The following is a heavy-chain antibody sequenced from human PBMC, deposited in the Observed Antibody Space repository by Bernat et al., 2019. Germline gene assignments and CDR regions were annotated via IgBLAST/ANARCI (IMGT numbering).Heavy chain of an antibody. J-gene: IGHJ4*02. Sequence: EVQLVESGGGVVQPGGCLRLSCGVSGITFSNYWMSWVRQAPGKGLEWVANINQDGSEKNYADSVKGRFTISRDNAKNSLYVQMNSLRAEDTAVYYCAREGGSGYSLDYWGQGALVTVSS. CDR3: AREGGSGYSLDY. CDR1: GITFSNYW. V-gene: IGHV3-7*03. D-gene: IGHD3-22*01. CDR2: INQDGSEK.